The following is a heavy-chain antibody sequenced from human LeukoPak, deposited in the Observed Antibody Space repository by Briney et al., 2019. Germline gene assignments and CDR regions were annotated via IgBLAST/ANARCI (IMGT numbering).Heavy chain of an antibody. CDR2: VMSGRGST. J-gene: IGHJ4*02. CDR1: GFSVSDYS. CDR3: ARERRGSYYVFES. V-gene: IGHV3-11*05. D-gene: IGHD3-16*01. Sequence: GGSLRLSCAASGFSVSDYSISWIRQSPGKGPEWISYVMSGRGSTNYADSVKGRFTISRDNAKNSVALQLDGLRADDTAVYFCARERRGSYYVFESWGQGTLVTVSS.